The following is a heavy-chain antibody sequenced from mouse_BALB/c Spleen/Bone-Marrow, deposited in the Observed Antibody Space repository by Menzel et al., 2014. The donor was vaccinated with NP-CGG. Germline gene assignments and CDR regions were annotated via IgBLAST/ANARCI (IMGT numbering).Heavy chain of an antibody. D-gene: IGHD1-1*01. CDR1: GFDFSRYW. J-gene: IGHJ3*01. CDR2: INPDSSTI. V-gene: IGHV4-1*02. CDR3: ARLSYYGRFAY. Sequence: EVKLVESGGGLVQPGGSPELSCAASGFDFSRYWMSWVRQAPGKGLEWIGEINPDSSTINYTPSLKDKFIISRDNAKNTLYLQMSKVRSEDTALYYCARLSYYGRFAYWGQGTLVTVSA.